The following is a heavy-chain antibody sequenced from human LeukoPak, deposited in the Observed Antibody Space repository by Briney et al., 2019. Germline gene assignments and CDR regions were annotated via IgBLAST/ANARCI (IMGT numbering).Heavy chain of an antibody. CDR1: GGSISSSSYY. Sequence: SETLSLTCTVSGGSISSSSYYWGWIRQPPGKGLEWIGSIYYSGSTYYNPSLKSRVTISVDTSKNQFSLKLSSVTAADTAVYYCASGSSSWYGEFDYWGQGTLVTVSS. J-gene: IGHJ4*02. V-gene: IGHV4-39*07. D-gene: IGHD6-13*01. CDR2: IYYSGST. CDR3: ASGSSSWYGEFDY.